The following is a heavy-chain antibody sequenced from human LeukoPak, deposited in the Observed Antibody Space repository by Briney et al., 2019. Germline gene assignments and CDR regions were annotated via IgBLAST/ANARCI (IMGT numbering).Heavy chain of an antibody. J-gene: IGHJ4*02. D-gene: IGHD6-19*01. CDR1: GLTFSRYS. V-gene: IGHV3-48*02. CDR3: ARDRHSTGWYYFDY. Sequence: GGSLRLSRAASGLTFSRYSMNWVRQTPGKGLEWVSYINSGSTTIYYADSVKGRFTISRDNAKNSLYLQMNSLRDEDTAVYYCARDRHSTGWYYFDYWGQGTLVTVSS. CDR2: INSGSTTI.